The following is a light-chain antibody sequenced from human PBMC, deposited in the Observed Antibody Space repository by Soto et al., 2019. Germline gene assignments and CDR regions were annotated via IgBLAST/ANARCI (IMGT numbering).Light chain of an antibody. CDR3: QQPGLT. V-gene: IGKV1-5*01. CDR2: DAS. CDR1: QSISSW. J-gene: IGKJ4*01. Sequence: DIQMTQSPSTLSASVGDRVTITCRASQSISSWLAWYQQKPGKAPKLLIYDASSLESGVPSRFSGSGSGTEFTLTISSLQPDDFATYYCQQPGLTFGGGTKGGYQ.